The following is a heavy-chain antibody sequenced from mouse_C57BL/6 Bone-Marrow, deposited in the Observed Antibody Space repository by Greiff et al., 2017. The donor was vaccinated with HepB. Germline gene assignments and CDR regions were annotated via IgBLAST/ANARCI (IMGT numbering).Heavy chain of an antibody. CDR1: GYTFTSYW. V-gene: IGHV1-50*01. J-gene: IGHJ4*01. D-gene: IGHD2-5*01. CDR2: IDPSDSYT. CDR3: AGSNYKYYAMDY. Sequence: VQLQQPGAELVKPGASVKLSCKASGYTFTSYWMQWVKQRPGQGLEWIGEIDPSDSYTNYNQKFKGKATLTVDTSSSTAYMQLSSLTSEDSAVYYCAGSNYKYYAMDYWGQGTSVTVSS.